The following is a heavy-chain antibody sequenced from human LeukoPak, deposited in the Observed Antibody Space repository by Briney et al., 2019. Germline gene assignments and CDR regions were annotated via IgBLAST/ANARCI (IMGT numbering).Heavy chain of an antibody. D-gene: IGHD5-18*01. Sequence: ASVKVSCKASGYTFTSYYMHWVRQAPGQGLEWMGIINPSGGSTSYAQKFQGRATMTRDTSTSTVYMELSSLRSEDTAVYYCARRVVYGYLGYYYYGMDVWGQGTTVTVSS. CDR1: GYTFTSYY. CDR2: INPSGGST. V-gene: IGHV1-46*01. J-gene: IGHJ6*02. CDR3: ARRVVYGYLGYYYYGMDV.